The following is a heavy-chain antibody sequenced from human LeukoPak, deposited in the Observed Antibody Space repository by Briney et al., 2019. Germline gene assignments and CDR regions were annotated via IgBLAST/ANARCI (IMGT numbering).Heavy chain of an antibody. D-gene: IGHD2-21*01. J-gene: IGHJ4*02. CDR3: ARVVSLIAIDY. V-gene: IGHV4-34*01. CDR2: INHSGST. Sequence: SETLSLTCAVYGGSFSGYYWSWIRQPPGKGLEWIGEINHSGSTNYNPSLKSRVTISVDTSKNQFSLKLSSVTAADTAVYYCARVVSLIAIDYWGQGTLVTVSS. CDR1: GGSFSGYY.